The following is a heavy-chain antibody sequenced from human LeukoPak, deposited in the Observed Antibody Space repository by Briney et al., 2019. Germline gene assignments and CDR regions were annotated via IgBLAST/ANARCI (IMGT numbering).Heavy chain of an antibody. V-gene: IGHV1-46*01. D-gene: IGHD3-22*01. CDR2: INPSGGST. CDR3: ARAYQPRSSGYPGVDY. J-gene: IGHJ4*02. Sequence: ASVKVSCKASGYTFTSYYMHWVRQAPGQGLEWMGIINPSGGSTSYAQKFQGRVTMTRDTSTSTVYMELSSLRSEDTAVYYCARAYQPRSSGYPGVDYWGQGTLVTVSS. CDR1: GYTFTSYY.